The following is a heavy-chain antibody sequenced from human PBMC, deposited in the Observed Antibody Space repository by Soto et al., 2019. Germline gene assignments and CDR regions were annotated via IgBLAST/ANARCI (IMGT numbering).Heavy chain of an antibody. CDR2: IDPSDSQT. J-gene: IGHJ4*02. V-gene: IGHV5-10-1*01. CDR3: ARQIYDSDTGPNFQYYFDS. D-gene: IGHD3-22*01. Sequence: PGESLKISCKGSGYSFAGYWITWVRQKPGKDLERMGRIDPSDSQTYYSPSFRGHVTISVTKSITTVFLQWSSLRASDTAMYYCARQIYDSDTGPNFQYYFDSWGQGTPVTVSS. CDR1: GYSFAGYW.